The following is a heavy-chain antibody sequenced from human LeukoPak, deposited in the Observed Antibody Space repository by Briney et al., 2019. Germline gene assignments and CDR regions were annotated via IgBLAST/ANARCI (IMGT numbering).Heavy chain of an antibody. CDR2: ISYDGXNK. CDR1: GFTFSSYG. CDR3: AKXDXAXXIFDY. J-gene: IGHJ4*02. Sequence: GGSLRLSCAASGFTFSSYGMHWVRQAPGKGLEWVAVISYDGXNKYYADSVKGRFTISRDNSKNTLYLQMNSLRAEDTAVYYCAKXDXAXXIFDYWGQGTLVTVSS. V-gene: IGHV3-30*18.